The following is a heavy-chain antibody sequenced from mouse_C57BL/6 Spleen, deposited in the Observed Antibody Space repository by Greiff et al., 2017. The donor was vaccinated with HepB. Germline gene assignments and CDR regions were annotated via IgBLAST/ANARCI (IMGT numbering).Heavy chain of an antibody. D-gene: IGHD4-1*01. CDR3: ARKGAGTRAMDY. CDR1: GYTFTSYW. J-gene: IGHJ4*01. Sequence: QVQLQQPGAELVMPGASVKLSCKASGYTFTSYWMHWVKQRPGQGLEWIGEIDPSDSYTNYNQKFKGKSTLTVDKSSSTAYMQLSSLTSEDSAVYYCARKGAGTRAMDYRGQGTSVTVSS. CDR2: IDPSDSYT. V-gene: IGHV1-69*01.